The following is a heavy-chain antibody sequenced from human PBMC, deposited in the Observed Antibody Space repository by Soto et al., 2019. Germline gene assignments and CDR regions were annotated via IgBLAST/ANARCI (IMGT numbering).Heavy chain of an antibody. CDR2: FDPEDGET. J-gene: IGHJ5*02. CDR3: ATDAPRSIGWFDP. Sequence: ASVKVSCKASGYTFTSFGISWVRQAPGQGLEWMGGFDPEDGETIYAQKFQGRVTMTEDTSTDTAYMELSSLRSEDTAVYYCATDAPRSIGWFDPWGQGTLVTVSS. CDR1: GYTFTSFG. V-gene: IGHV1-24*01.